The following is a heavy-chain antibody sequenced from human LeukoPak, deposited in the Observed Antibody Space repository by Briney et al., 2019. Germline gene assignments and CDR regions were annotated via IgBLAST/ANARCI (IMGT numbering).Heavy chain of an antibody. CDR3: ARAPPHTAARYYYYMDV. D-gene: IGHD6-6*01. J-gene: IGHJ6*03. V-gene: IGHV4-34*01. Sequence: SETLSLTCAVYGGSFSGYYWSWIRQPPGKGLEWIGEINHSGSTNYNPSLKSRVTISVDTSKNQFSLKLSSVTAADTAVYYCARAPPHTAARYYYYMDVWGKGTTVTVSS. CDR2: INHSGST. CDR1: GGSFSGYY.